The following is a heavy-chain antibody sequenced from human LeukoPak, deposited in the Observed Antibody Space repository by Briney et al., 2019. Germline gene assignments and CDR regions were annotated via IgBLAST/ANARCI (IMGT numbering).Heavy chain of an antibody. CDR2: IISDGSST. J-gene: IGHJ4*02. D-gene: IGHD6-19*01. CDR3: AKPYSSGWYDY. CDR1: GFTISSYW. Sequence: GGSLRLSCAASGFTISSYWLHWVRQAPGKGLVWVSRIISDGSSTSYADSVKGRFTISRDNSKNTVYLYMNSLRADDTAVYYCAKPYSSGWYDYWGQGTLVTVSS. V-gene: IGHV3-74*01.